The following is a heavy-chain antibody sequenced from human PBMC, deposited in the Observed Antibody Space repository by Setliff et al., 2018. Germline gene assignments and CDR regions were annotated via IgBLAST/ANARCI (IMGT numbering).Heavy chain of an antibody. CDR1: GASINSGTYY. J-gene: IGHJ4*02. V-gene: IGHV4-39*01. CDR2: IHYSGTT. D-gene: IGHD1-26*01. CDR3: ARTGTYRYFDY. Sequence: SETLSLTCTVSGASINSGTYYWAWIRQPPGKGLEWIGRIHYSGTTYYNASLKSRVTMSVDTSKNQFSLNLSSVAAADTAVYYCARTGTYRYFDYWGQGALVTVSS.